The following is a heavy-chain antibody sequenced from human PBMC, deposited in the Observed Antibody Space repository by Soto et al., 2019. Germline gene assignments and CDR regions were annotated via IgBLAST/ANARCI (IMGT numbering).Heavy chain of an antibody. V-gene: IGHV3-53*01. J-gene: IGHJ4*02. CDR2: IYAGGDT. CDR1: GFSVSSNY. D-gene: IGHD3-9*01. Sequence: LRLSCTASGFSVSSNYMTWVRQAPGKGLECVSVIYAGGDTFYADSVKGRFTISSDNSKNTLFLQMNNLRAEDTAVYYCARVTTFYDILTSSYALNYFDYWGQGTRVTVPQ. CDR3: ARVTTFYDILTSSYALNYFDY.